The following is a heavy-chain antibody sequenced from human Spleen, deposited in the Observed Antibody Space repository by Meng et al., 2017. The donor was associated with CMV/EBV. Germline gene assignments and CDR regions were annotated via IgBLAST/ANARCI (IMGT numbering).Heavy chain of an antibody. Sequence: QKWGPGLLKRSVHRSLPAACFGGSFRGYSWSWIRQPPGKGLEWIGEINHSGSTNYNPSLKSRVTISVDTSKNQFSLTLSSGTAADTAVYYCARGGTTGYSSGCDYWGQGTLVTVFS. CDR1: GGSFRGYS. CDR2: INHSGST. D-gene: IGHD6-19*01. V-gene: IGHV4-34*01. J-gene: IGHJ4*02. CDR3: ARGGTTGYSSGCDY.